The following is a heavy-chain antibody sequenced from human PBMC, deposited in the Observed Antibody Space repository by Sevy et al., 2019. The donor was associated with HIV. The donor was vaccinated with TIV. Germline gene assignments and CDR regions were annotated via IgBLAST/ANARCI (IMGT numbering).Heavy chain of an antibody. CDR3: AKVRIEWLRNYYYYYGMDV. J-gene: IGHJ6*02. Sequence: GRSLRLSCAASGFTFSNYGMHWVRQAPGKGLEWVAVISYDGSNKYYADSVKGRFTISRDNSKNTLYLQMSSLRAEDTAVYYCAKVRIEWLRNYYYYYGMDVWGQGTTVTVSS. V-gene: IGHV3-30*18. CDR1: GFTFSNYG. D-gene: IGHD5-12*01. CDR2: ISYDGSNK.